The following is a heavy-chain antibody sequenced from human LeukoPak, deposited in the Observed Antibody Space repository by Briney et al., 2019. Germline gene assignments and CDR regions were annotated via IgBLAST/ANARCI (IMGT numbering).Heavy chain of an antibody. Sequence: GGSLRLSCAASGFTFSSYWMHWVRQAPGKGLVWVSRINSDGSTTNYADSVKGRFTISRDNSKNTLYLQMNSLRAEDTAVYYCAKEMRIAVVSYYYYYYMDVWGKGTTVTVSS. J-gene: IGHJ6*03. CDR2: INSDGSTT. D-gene: IGHD6-19*01. CDR1: GFTFSSYW. CDR3: AKEMRIAVVSYYYYYYMDV. V-gene: IGHV3-74*01.